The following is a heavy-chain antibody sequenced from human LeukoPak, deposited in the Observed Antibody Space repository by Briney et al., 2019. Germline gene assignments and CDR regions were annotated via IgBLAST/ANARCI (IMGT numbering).Heavy chain of an antibody. Sequence: SETLSLTCTVSGGSISSCYWSWIRQPPGKGLEWIGYIYYSGSTNYNPSLKSRVTISVDTSKNQFSLKLSSVTAADTAVYYCASLDYGGNADAFDIWGQGTMVTVSS. J-gene: IGHJ3*02. CDR3: ASLDYGGNADAFDI. CDR2: IYYSGST. CDR1: GGSISSCY. D-gene: IGHD4-23*01. V-gene: IGHV4-59*01.